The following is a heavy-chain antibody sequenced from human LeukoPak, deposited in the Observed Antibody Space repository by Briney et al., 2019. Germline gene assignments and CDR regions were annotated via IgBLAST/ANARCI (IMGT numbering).Heavy chain of an antibody. J-gene: IGHJ4*02. CDR2: IRSKAYGGTT. CDR1: GFTFGGYG. V-gene: IGHV3-49*04. Sequence: PGGSLRLSCTTSGFTFGGYGMSWVRQAPGKGLEWVGFIRSKAYGGTTENAASVKGRFTISRDDSKSIAYLQMNSLKTEDTAVYYCTGSFGELTFFDYWGLGTLVTVSS. D-gene: IGHD3-10*01. CDR3: TGSFGELTFFDY.